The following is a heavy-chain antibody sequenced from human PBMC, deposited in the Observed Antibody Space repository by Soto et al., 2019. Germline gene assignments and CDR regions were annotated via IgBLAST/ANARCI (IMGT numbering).Heavy chain of an antibody. CDR1: GYTFTSYY. Sequence: ASVKVSCKASGYTFTSYYMHWVRQAPGQGLEWMGIINPSGGSTTYAQKFQGRVTMTRDTSTSTVYMELSSLRSEDTAVYYCARDHVTTLVTYYPYATDVWGQGTTVTV. J-gene: IGHJ6*02. D-gene: IGHD2-8*02. CDR3: ARDHVTTLVTYYPYATDV. V-gene: IGHV1-46*01. CDR2: INPSGGST.